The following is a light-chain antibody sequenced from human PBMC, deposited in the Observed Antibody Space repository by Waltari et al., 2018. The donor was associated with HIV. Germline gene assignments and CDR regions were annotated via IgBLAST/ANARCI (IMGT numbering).Light chain of an antibody. V-gene: IGLV1-44*01. J-gene: IGLJ3*02. CDR1: SSNIGSNT. CDR2: SNN. Sequence: QSVLTQPPSASGTPGQRVTISCSGSSSNIGSNTVNWYQQLPGTAPKLLIYSNNQRPSGVPDRVSGSKSGTSASLAISGLQSEDEADYYCAAWDDSLNAPVFGGGTKVTVL. CDR3: AAWDDSLNAPV.